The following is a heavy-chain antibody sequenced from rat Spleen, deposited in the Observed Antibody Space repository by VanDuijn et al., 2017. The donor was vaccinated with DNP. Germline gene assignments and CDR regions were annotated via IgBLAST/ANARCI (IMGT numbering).Heavy chain of an antibody. V-gene: IGHV5-31*01. CDR3: TRKYTTDYYYDGTRFAY. D-gene: IGHD1-6*01. J-gene: IGHJ3*01. Sequence: EVQLVESGGGLVQPGRSLKLSCVASGFTFNNYWMTWIRQAPGKGLEWIASITNTGGSTYYLDSVKGRFTISRDNAKSTLYLQMNSLGSEDTATYYCTRKYTTDYYYDGTRFAYWGQGTLVTVSS. CDR2: ITNTGGST. CDR1: GFTFNNYW.